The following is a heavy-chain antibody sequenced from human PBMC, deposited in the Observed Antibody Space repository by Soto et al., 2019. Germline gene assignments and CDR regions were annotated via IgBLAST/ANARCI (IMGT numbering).Heavy chain of an antibody. Sequence: PGGSLRLSCAASGFTFSSYAMSWVRQAPGKGLEWVSAISGRGGSTYYADSVKGRFTISRDNSKNTLYLQMNSLRAEDTAVYYCAKGQVLRFLEWLPLSMDAWGKGTTVTVSS. V-gene: IGHV3-23*01. CDR2: ISGRGGST. J-gene: IGHJ6*03. CDR3: AKGQVLRFLEWLPLSMDA. D-gene: IGHD3-3*01. CDR1: GFTFSSYA.